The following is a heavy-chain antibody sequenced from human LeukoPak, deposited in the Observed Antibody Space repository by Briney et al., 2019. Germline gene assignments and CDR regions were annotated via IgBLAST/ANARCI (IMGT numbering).Heavy chain of an antibody. CDR1: GFTFSSYG. CDR3: AKAGIGVVGYFDY. CDR2: IWYDGRNK. J-gene: IGHJ4*02. Sequence: GGSLRLSCAASGFTFSSYGMHWVRQAPGKGLEWVAVIWYDGRNKYYADSVKGRFTISRDNSKNTLYLQMNSLRDEDTALYYCAKAGIGVVGYFDYWGQGTLVTVSS. D-gene: IGHD6-19*01. V-gene: IGHV3-33*06.